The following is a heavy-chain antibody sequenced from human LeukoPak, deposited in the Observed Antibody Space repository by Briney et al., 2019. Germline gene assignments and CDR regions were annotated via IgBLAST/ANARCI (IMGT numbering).Heavy chain of an antibody. D-gene: IGHD3-3*01. CDR1: GFTFSSYE. CDR2: ISSSVSTI. Sequence: GGSLRLSCAASGFTFSSYEMNWVRQAPGKGLEWVSYISSSVSTIYYADSVKGRFTISRDNAKNSLYLQMNSLRAEDTAVYYCARDLDDFGDDAFDIWGQGTMVTVSS. J-gene: IGHJ3*02. CDR3: ARDLDDFGDDAFDI. V-gene: IGHV3-48*03.